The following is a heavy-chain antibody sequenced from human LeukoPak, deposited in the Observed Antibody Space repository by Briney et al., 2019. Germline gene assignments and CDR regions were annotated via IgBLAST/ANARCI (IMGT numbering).Heavy chain of an antibody. D-gene: IGHD6-25*01. CDR2: ISDSGST. CDR1: GGSFSSSSYY. Sequence: SETLSLTCTVSGGSFSSSSYYWGFIRQPPGKGLEWIGSISDSGSTFYSPSLKSRVTMSVDTSKNQFSLKLSSVTAADTAVYYCGRRGSGLNWFDPWGQGTLVIVSS. V-gene: IGHV4-39*01. J-gene: IGHJ5*02. CDR3: GRRGSGLNWFDP.